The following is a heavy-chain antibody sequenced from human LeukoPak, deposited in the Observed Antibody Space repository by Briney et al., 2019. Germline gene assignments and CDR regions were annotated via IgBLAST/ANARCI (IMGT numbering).Heavy chain of an antibody. CDR3: VRGGGSEVCDY. CDR2: IYHTGNT. D-gene: IGHD5-12*01. J-gene: IGHJ4*02. CDR1: GDSMSSSNW. Sequence: SETLSLTCAVSGDSMSSSNWWSWVRQPPGKGLEWIGEIYHTGNTNYSPSLKGRVTISADKSKSQFSLNVTSVTAADTAVYYCVRGGGSEVCDYWGQGTLVTVSS. V-gene: IGHV4-4*02.